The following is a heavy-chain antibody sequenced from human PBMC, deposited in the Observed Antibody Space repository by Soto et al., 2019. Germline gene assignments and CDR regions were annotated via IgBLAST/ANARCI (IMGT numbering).Heavy chain of an antibody. CDR1: GGTFSSDT. CDR3: ARGPYCSSTSCSGPIAFDI. V-gene: IGHV1-69*02. D-gene: IGHD2-2*01. Sequence: QVQLVQSGAEVKKPGSSVKVSCNASGGTFSSDTISWVRQAPGQGLEWMGRIIPILGIANYAQKFQGRVTITAAKSTSTAYMELSSLRSEDTAVYYCARGPYCSSTSCSGPIAFDIWGQGTMVTVSS. J-gene: IGHJ3*02. CDR2: IIPILGIA.